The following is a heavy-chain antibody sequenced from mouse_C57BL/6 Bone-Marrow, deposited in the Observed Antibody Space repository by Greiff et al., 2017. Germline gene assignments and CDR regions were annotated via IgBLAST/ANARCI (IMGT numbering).Heavy chain of an antibody. J-gene: IGHJ4*01. V-gene: IGHV1-18*01. Sequence: EVQGVESGPELVKPGASVKIPCKASGYTFTDYNMDWVKQSHGKSLEWIGDINPNNGGTIYNQKFNGQATLTVDKSSSTAYMELRSLTSEDTAVEYCARGSMVTTRYAMDYWGQGTSVTVSS. D-gene: IGHD2-2*01. CDR2: INPNNGGT. CDR3: ARGSMVTTRYAMDY. CDR1: GYTFTDYN.